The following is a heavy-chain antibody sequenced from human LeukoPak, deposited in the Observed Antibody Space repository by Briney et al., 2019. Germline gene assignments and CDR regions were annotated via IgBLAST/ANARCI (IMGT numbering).Heavy chain of an antibody. CDR2: INAGNGNT. D-gene: IGHD2-2*01. CDR3: ARDLVSGGYQLPHY. CDR1: GYTFTSYA. V-gene: IGHV1-3*01. Sequence: GASVKVSCKGSGYTFTSYAMHWVRQAPGQRLEWMGWINAGNGNTKYSQKFQGRVTITRDTSASTAYMELSSLRSEDTAVYYCARDLVSGGYQLPHYWGQGTLVTVSS. J-gene: IGHJ4*02.